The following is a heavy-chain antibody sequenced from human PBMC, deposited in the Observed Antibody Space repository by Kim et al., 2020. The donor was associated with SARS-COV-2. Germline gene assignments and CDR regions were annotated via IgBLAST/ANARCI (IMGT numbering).Heavy chain of an antibody. V-gene: IGHV3-23*01. J-gene: IGHJ4*02. CDR3: AKALGDSAYYSIDY. Sequence: YADSVKGRFTIARDNCKSTLYLQMNSLSAEDTAVYYCAKALGDSAYYSIDYWGQGTLLTVSS. D-gene: IGHD3-22*01.